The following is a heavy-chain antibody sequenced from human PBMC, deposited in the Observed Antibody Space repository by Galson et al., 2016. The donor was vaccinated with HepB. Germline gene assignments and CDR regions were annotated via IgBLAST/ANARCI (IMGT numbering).Heavy chain of an antibody. Sequence: PALVKPTQTLTLTCTFSGFSLSTSGEGVGWTRQPPGKALEWLALIYWNDDKRYSPSLRSRLTITKDTSKNQVVLTMTNLDSVDTATYYCARLRVDCSGASCQYYGMDVWGQGTTVTVSS. CDR3: ARLRVDCSGASCQYYGMDV. V-gene: IGHV2-5*01. J-gene: IGHJ6*02. CDR1: GFSLSTSGEG. CDR2: IYWNDDK. D-gene: IGHD2-15*01.